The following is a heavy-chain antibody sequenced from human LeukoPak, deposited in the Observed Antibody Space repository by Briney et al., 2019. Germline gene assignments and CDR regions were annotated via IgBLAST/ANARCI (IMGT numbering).Heavy chain of an antibody. Sequence: SETLSLTCAVYGGSFSGYYWRWIRQTPGKGLEWIGEINHSGSTNYNPSPKSRVTISVDTSKNQLSLKLSSVTAADTAVYYCAGGVGSAKESHWGQGTLVTVSS. J-gene: IGHJ4*02. CDR2: INHSGST. CDR3: AGGVGSAKESH. CDR1: GGSFSGYY. V-gene: IGHV4-34*01. D-gene: IGHD3-10*01.